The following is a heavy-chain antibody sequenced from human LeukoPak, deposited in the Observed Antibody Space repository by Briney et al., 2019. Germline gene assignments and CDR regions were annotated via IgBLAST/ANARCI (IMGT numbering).Heavy chain of an antibody. V-gene: IGHV3-11*04. CDR3: VKGSSDSRPYYFDS. CDR2: ISSSSSYI. D-gene: IGHD3-22*01. J-gene: IGHJ4*02. CDR1: GFPFSDYY. Sequence: GGSLRLSCVVSGFPFSDYYMNWIRQGPGKGLEWVSSISSSSSYIYYADSVKGRFTISRDNAKNSLYLQMNSLRAEDTAVYYCVKGSSDSRPYYFDSWGQGTLVTVSS.